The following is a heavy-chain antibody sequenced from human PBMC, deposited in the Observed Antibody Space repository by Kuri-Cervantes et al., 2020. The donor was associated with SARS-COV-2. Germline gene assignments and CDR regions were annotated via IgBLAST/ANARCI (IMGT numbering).Heavy chain of an antibody. Sequence: GESLKISYAASGFTFSSYAMHWVRQAPGKGLEWVAVISYDGSNKYYADSVKGRFTISRDDSKNTLYLQMNSLRAEDTAVYYCAREWWEDYYYYMDVWGKGTTVTVSS. D-gene: IGHD2-15*01. CDR3: AREWWEDYYYYMDV. CDR2: ISYDGSNK. J-gene: IGHJ6*03. CDR1: GFTFSSYA. V-gene: IGHV3-30-3*01.